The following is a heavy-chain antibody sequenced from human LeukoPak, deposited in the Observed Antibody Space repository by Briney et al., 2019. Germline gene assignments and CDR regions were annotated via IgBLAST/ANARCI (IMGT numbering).Heavy chain of an antibody. J-gene: IGHJ6*03. V-gene: IGHV1-69*05. D-gene: IGHD3-3*02. CDR2: IIPICGRA. Sequence: ASVKVSCKASGGTFSSYAISWVRQAPAQGLEWMGGIIPICGRANYAQKFQGRVTITTDESTSTAYMELSSLRSEDTAVYYCARGGLTFLECFFGVSYSFVVGWGKGTTVTVSS. CDR3: ARGGLTFLECFFGVSYSFVVG. CDR1: GGTFSSYA.